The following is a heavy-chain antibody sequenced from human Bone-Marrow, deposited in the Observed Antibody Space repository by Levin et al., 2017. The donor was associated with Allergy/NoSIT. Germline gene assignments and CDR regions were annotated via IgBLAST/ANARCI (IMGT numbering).Heavy chain of an antibody. J-gene: IGHJ4*02. V-gene: IGHV4-59*08. CDR3: ARHGYSGYEFDY. CDR2: IYYSGST. Sequence: SETLSLTCTVSGGSIRSYYWSWIRQPPGKGLEWIGYIYYSGSTNYNPSLKSRVIISVDTSKNQFSLKLRSVTAADTAVYYCARHGYSGYEFDYWGQGTLVTVSS. CDR1: GGSIRSYY. D-gene: IGHD5-12*01.